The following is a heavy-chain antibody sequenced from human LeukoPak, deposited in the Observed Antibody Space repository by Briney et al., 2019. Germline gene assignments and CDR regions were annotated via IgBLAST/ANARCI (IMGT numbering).Heavy chain of an antibody. CDR2: ISAYNGNT. D-gene: IGHD3-10*01. Sequence: ASVEVSCKASGGTFSSYAISWVRQAPGQGLEWMGWISAYNGNTNYAQKLQGRVTMTTDTSTSTAYMELRSLRSDDTAVYYCAGSVERRVYGSGSYPPDYWGQGTLVTVSS. CDR3: AGSVERRVYGSGSYPPDY. J-gene: IGHJ4*02. CDR1: GGTFSSYA. V-gene: IGHV1-18*01.